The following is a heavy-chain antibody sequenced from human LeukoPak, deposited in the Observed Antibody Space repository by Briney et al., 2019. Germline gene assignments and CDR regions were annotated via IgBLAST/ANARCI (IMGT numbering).Heavy chain of an antibody. V-gene: IGHV3-23*01. J-gene: IGHJ4*02. D-gene: IGHD6-6*01. Sequence: GGSLRLSCAASGFTFSSYAMSWVRQAPGKGLEWVSTFSGGGGGTYYADSVKGPFTISRDNSKSTLSLQMNSLRAEDTAVYYCAKLTSSSSPFDYWGQGTLVTVSS. CDR3: AKLTSSSSPFDY. CDR2: FSGGGGGT. CDR1: GFTFSSYA.